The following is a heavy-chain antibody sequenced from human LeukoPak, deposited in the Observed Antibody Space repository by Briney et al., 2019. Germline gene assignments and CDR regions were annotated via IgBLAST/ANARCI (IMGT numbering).Heavy chain of an antibody. CDR3: ARGSRYLPIAARPPLDY. V-gene: IGHV4-39*07. CDR2: IYYSGST. J-gene: IGHJ4*02. CDR1: GGSISSSSYY. Sequence: SETLSLTCTVSGGSISSSSYYWGWIRQPPGKGLEWIGSIYYSGSTYYNPSLKSRVTISVDTSKNQFSLKLSSVTAADTAVYYCARGSRYLPIAARPPLDYWGQGTLVTVSS. D-gene: IGHD6-6*01.